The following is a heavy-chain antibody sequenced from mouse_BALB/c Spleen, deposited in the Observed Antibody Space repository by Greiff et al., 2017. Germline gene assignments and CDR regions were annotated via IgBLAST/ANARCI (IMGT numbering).Heavy chain of an antibody. Sequence: LVESGAELVKPGASVKLSCTASGFNIKDTYMHWVKQRPEQGLEWIGRIDPANGNTKYDPKFQGKATITADTSSNTAYLQLSSLTSEDTAVYYCARDGYSAWFAYWGQGTLVTVSA. CDR3: ARDGYSAWFAY. CDR1: GFNIKDTY. CDR2: IDPANGNT. V-gene: IGHV14-3*02. J-gene: IGHJ3*01. D-gene: IGHD2-3*01.